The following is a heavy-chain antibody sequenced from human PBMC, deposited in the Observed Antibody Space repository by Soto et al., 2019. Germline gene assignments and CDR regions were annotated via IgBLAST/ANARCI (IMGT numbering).Heavy chain of an antibody. V-gene: IGHV3-48*01. J-gene: IGHJ6*02. CDR1: GFTFSSYS. CDR2: ISSSSSTI. CDR3: ARADSGYAHGYYYYGMDV. Sequence: EVPLVESGGDLVQPGGSLRLSCAASGFTFSSYSMNWVRQAPGKGLEWVSYISSSSSTIYYADSVKGRFTISRDNAKNSLYLQMNSLRAEDTAVYYCARADSGYAHGYYYYGMDVWGQGTTVTVSS. D-gene: IGHD5-12*01.